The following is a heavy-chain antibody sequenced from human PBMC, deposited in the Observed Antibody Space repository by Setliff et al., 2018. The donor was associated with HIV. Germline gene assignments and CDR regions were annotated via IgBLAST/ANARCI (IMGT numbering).Heavy chain of an antibody. Sequence: SETLSLTCAVSGGSISSSNWWSWVRQPPGKGLEWIGETYHGGSTNYNPSLKSRVTISVDKSKNQFSLKLSSVTAADTAVYYCARATPGYNYGSRHAFDIWGQGTKVTVS. CDR2: TYHGGST. D-gene: IGHD5-18*01. CDR1: GGSISSSNW. V-gene: IGHV4-4*02. J-gene: IGHJ3*02. CDR3: ARATPGYNYGSRHAFDI.